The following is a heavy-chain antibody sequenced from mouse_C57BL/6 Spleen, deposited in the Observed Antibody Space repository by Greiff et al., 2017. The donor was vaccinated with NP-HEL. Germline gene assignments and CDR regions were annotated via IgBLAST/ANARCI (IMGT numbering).Heavy chain of an antibody. J-gene: IGHJ2*01. CDR3: TRRRSNEYYFDY. CDR1: GYTFTDYE. V-gene: IGHV1-15*01. D-gene: IGHD2-5*01. CDR2: IDPETGGT. Sequence: VQLQQSGAELVRPGASVTLSCKASGYTFTDYEMHWVKQTPVHGLEWIGAIDPETGGTAYNQKFKGKAILTADKSSSTAYMELRSLTSEDSAVYYCTRRRSNEYYFDYWGQGTTLTVSS.